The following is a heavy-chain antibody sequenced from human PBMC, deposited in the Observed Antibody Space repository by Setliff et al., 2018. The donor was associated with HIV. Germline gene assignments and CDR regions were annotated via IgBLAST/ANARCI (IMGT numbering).Heavy chain of an antibody. CDR2: IYYTGST. Sequence: SETLSLTCSVSGGPMRSSSYYWGWIRQPPGKGLEWIGSIYYTGSTYSNPSLKSRLTISEDASKSQFSLTLRSVTAADTAVYYGARRLAIGHWYFDIWGRGTLVTVSS. CDR3: ARRLAIGHWYFDI. CDR1: GGPMRSSSYY. J-gene: IGHJ2*01. V-gene: IGHV4-39*01.